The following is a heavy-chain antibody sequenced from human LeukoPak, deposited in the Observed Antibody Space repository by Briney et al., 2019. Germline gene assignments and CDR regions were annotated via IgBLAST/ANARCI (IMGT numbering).Heavy chain of an antibody. V-gene: IGHV1-18*01. D-gene: IGHD3-22*01. Sequence: ASVKVSCKASGYTFTSYGISWVRQAPGQGLEWMGWISAYNGNTNYAQKLQGRVTMTTDTSTSKAYMELRSLRSDDTAVYYCARVGSGWYYDSSGYVDYWGQGTLVTVSS. CDR2: ISAYNGNT. CDR1: GYTFTSYG. J-gene: IGHJ4*02. CDR3: ARVGSGWYYDSSGYVDY.